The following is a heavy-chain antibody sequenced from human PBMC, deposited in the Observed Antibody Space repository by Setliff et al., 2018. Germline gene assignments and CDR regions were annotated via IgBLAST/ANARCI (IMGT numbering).Heavy chain of an antibody. J-gene: IGHJ4*02. CDR1: GASIRNNYY. D-gene: IGHD3-9*01. Sequence: SETLSLTCAVSGASIRNNYYWGWIRQSPGTGLEWIGSIFYNGMAYYNPSLKSRVTMSVDTSKNQFSLNLTSVTAADTAVYYCAGRRRRYFDWSFDFWGQGNLVTVSS. CDR2: IFYNGMA. CDR3: AGRRRRYFDWSFDF. V-gene: IGHV4-39*01.